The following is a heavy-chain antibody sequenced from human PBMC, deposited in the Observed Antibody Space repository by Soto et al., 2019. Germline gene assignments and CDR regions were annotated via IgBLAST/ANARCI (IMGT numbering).Heavy chain of an antibody. D-gene: IGHD3-22*01. CDR3: ARDAPQDVYYDSSGYHYYYGMDV. V-gene: IGHV1-2*02. J-gene: IGHJ6*02. Sequence: ASVKVSCKASGYTFTGYYMHWVRQAPGQGLEWMGWINPNSGGTNYAQKFQGRVTMTRDTSISTAYMELSRLRSDDTAVYYCARDAPQDVYYDSSGYHYYYGMDVWGQGTTVTVS. CDR2: INPNSGGT. CDR1: GYTFTGYY.